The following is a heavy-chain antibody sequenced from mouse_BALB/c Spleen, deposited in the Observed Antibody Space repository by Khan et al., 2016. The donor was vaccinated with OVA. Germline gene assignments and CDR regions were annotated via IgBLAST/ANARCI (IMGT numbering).Heavy chain of an antibody. Sequence: QIQLVQSGPELKKPGETVQISCKASGFTFTNYGTNWVKQAPGKGLKWMGWINTYTGESTFADDFKGRSAFSLATSDSTAYLQINSLKNEDTATYFCARVGYNGTMDCWGQGTSVTVSS. J-gene: IGHJ4*01. V-gene: IGHV9-3-1*01. D-gene: IGHD2-14*01. CDR1: GFTFTNYG. CDR2: INTYTGES. CDR3: ARVGYNGTMDC.